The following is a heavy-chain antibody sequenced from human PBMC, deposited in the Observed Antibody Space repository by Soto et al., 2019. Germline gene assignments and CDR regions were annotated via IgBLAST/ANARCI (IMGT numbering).Heavy chain of an antibody. CDR2: LSGSGGDT. V-gene: IGHV3-23*01. CDR1: GFTFSSYS. Sequence: SGFTFSSYSMSWVRQAPGKGLEWVSALSGSGGDTNNADSVKGRFTISRDNSKNALYLHMKSLRAEDTAVYYCAKTTGFDSYYSTLDFWGQGTTVTVSS. D-gene: IGHD6-13*01. J-gene: IGHJ6*02. CDR3: AKTTGFDSYYSTLDF.